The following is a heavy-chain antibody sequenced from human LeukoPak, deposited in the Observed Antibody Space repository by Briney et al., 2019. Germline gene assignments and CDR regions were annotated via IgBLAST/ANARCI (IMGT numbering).Heavy chain of an antibody. Sequence: QPGGSLRLSCAVSSFTFSDYAMSWVRQAPGKGLEWVSAISGSGDSTYYADPVKGRFTISRDNFKHTPFLQMNSLRAEDTAVYYCATPPRGYSYGPMDVWGKGTTVTVSS. CDR1: SFTFSDYA. J-gene: IGHJ6*04. CDR2: ISGSGDST. CDR3: ATPPRGYSYGPMDV. D-gene: IGHD5-18*01. V-gene: IGHV3-23*01.